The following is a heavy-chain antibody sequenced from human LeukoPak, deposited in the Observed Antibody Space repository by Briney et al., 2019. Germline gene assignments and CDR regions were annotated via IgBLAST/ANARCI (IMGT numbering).Heavy chain of an antibody. D-gene: IGHD5-24*01. CDR2: MSNSGENT. Sequence: GGSLRLSCAASGFTFSSYSMQWVRQTPGKGLEWVGIMSNSGENTFYGEAVKGRFTISRDNSQNTLYLQMNSLRPEDTAVYYCAREASVATIFGAFDIWGQGAMVTVSS. J-gene: IGHJ3*02. CDR1: GFTFSSYS. V-gene: IGHV3-30*03. CDR3: AREASVATIFGAFDI.